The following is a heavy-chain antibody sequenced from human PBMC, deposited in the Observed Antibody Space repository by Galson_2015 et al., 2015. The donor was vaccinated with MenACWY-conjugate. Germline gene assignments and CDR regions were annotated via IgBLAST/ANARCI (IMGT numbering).Heavy chain of an antibody. CDR1: GFTFSSYG. CDR3: AKDPLYSGYDCGTEGFDY. V-gene: IGHV3-30*18. D-gene: IGHD5-12*01. CDR2: ISYGGSNK. Sequence: SLRLSCAAYGFTFSSYGMHWVRQAPGKGLEWVAVISYGGSNKYYADSVKGRFTISRDNSKNTLYLQMNSLRAEDTAVYYCAKDPLYSGYDCGTEGFDYWGQGSLFTVSS. J-gene: IGHJ4*02.